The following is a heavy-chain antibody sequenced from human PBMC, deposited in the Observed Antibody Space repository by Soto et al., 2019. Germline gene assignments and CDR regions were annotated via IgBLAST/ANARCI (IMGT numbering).Heavy chain of an antibody. V-gene: IGHV3-30-3*01. CDR2: ISYDGSNK. Sequence: SLRLSCASSGFTFSSYAIHWFREARGKGLEWVAVISYDGSNKYYADSVRGRFTISRENSKNTLYLQINGLRAEDTAVYYCARVDTAMVNEDYSYYYGMDAWGQGNTVTVSS. CDR3: ARVDTAMVNEDYSYYYGMDA. J-gene: IGHJ6*02. CDR1: GFTFSSYA. D-gene: IGHD5-18*01.